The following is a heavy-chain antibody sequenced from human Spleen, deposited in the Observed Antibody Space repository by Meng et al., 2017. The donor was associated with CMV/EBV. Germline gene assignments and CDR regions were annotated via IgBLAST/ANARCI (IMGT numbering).Heavy chain of an antibody. Sequence: ASVKVSCKASGYTFTSYYMHWVRQAPGQGLEWMGIINPSGGSTSYAQKFQGRVTMTRDTSTSTVYMKLSSLRSEDTAVYYCARDSPDIVVVPAAPRGLLDPWGQGTLVTVSS. CDR3: ARDSPDIVVVPAAPRGLLDP. V-gene: IGHV1-46*01. CDR1: GYTFTSYY. CDR2: INPSGGST. J-gene: IGHJ5*02. D-gene: IGHD2-2*01.